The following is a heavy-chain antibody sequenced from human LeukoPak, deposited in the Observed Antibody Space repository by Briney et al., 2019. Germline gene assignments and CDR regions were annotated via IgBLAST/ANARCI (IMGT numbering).Heavy chain of an antibody. V-gene: IGHV3-7*01. J-gene: IGHJ4*02. CDR1: GFSFKKYW. Sequence: GGSLRLSCAASGFSFKKYWMNWVRQVPGKGLECLANIKEDGSETYYADSVKGRFTISRDNPKNLLFLQINSLRVEDTAVYYCARETPRRGETRDGYRWGQGTLVTVSS. CDR3: ARETPRRGETRDGYR. CDR2: IKEDGSET. D-gene: IGHD5-24*01.